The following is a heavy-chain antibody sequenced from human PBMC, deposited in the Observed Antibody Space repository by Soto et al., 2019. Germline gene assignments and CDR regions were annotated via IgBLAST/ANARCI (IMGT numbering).Heavy chain of an antibody. Sequence: GASVKVSCKASGGTFSSYTISWVRQAPGQGLEWMGRIIPILGIANYAQKFQGRVTITADKSTSTAYMELSSLRSEDTAVYYCAKNLGGATEEDFYSGGRGTPVPLPP. CDR1: GGTFSSYT. J-gene: IGHJ4*02. CDR3: AKNLGGATEEDFYS. D-gene: IGHD3-3*01. CDR2: IIPILGIA. V-gene: IGHV1-69*02.